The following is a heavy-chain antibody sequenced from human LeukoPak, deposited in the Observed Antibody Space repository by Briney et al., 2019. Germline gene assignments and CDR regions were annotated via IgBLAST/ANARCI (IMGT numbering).Heavy chain of an antibody. CDR2: IYTSGST. D-gene: IGHD6-13*01. J-gene: IGHJ4*02. CDR1: GGSISSHY. V-gene: IGHV4-4*07. Sequence: SETLSLTCTVSGGSISSHYWSWIRQPAGKGLEWIGRIYTSGSTNYNPSLKSRVTFLVDTSKNQFSLKVNSVTAADTAVYHCARARAYSSSWYYFDYWGQGTLVTVSS. CDR3: ARARAYSSSWYYFDY.